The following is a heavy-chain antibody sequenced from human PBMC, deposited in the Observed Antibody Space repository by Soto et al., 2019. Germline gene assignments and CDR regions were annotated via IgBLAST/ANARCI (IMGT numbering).Heavy chain of an antibody. CDR3: ARXRCSGGSCHTNYYGMDV. Sequence: PSETLSLTCAVYGGSFSCYYWSWIRQPPGKGLEWIGEINHSGSTNYNPSLKSRVTISVDTSKNQFSLKLSSVTAADTAVYYCARXRCSGGSCHTNYYGMDVWGQGTTVTVSS. CDR2: INHSGST. J-gene: IGHJ6*02. D-gene: IGHD2-15*01. CDR1: GGSFSCYY. V-gene: IGHV4-34*01.